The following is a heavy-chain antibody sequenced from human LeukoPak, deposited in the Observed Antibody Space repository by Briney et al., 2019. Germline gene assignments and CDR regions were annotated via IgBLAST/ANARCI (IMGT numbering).Heavy chain of an antibody. Sequence: GGSVKVSCKASGYIFTSYAMHWVRQAPGQRLEWMGWINAGNGNTKYSQKFHDRVTITRDTSASTAYMELSSLRSEDTAVYYCARLLGDSSWPGNWFDPWGQGTLVTVSS. CDR3: ARLLGDSSWPGNWFDP. CDR1: GYIFTSYA. J-gene: IGHJ5*02. V-gene: IGHV1-3*01. CDR2: INAGNGNT. D-gene: IGHD6-13*01.